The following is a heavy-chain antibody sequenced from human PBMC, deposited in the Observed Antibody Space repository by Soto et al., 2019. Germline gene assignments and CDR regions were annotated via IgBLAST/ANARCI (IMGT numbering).Heavy chain of an antibody. J-gene: IGHJ4*01. CDR1: GDTISFSA. Sequence: SAVKVSCKDSGDTISFSAINWVRQAPGLGLEWMGRVNPILSMSNYAQKFQGRVTMTADKSTSTAYMELRSLRSEHTAFYYCALSYASGYRAFDYWG. V-gene: IGHV1-69*04. CDR3: ALSYASGYRAFDY. D-gene: IGHD1-26*01. CDR2: VNPILSMS.